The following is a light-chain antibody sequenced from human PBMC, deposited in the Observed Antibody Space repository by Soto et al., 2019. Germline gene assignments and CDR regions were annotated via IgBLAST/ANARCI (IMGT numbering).Light chain of an antibody. V-gene: IGLV4-69*01. CDR2: VNSDGSH. CDR3: QTWGTGFLV. CDR1: SGHKKYA. Sequence: QSVLTQSPSASASLGASVKLTCTLSSGHKKYAIAWQQQQPQKGPRFLMHVNSDGSHSKGDGIPDRFSGSSTVTARDHINSSLESEDHADYYCQTWGTGFLVFGGGTKLTVL. J-gene: IGLJ3*02.